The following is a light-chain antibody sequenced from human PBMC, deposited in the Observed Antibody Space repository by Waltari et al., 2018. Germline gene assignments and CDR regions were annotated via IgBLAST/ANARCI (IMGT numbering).Light chain of an antibody. V-gene: IGLV2-8*01. J-gene: IGLJ2*01. CDR3: SSNEGSKTYI. CDR2: EVS. CDR1: SSDIGGYNR. Sequence: QAALTQPPSMSGSPGQSVTISCTGTSSDIGGYNRVSWYQQNPGKVPKLIIYEVSQRPSGFSDRFSGSKSGNTASLTIYGLQAEDEADYYCSSNEGSKTYIFGGGTRLTVL.